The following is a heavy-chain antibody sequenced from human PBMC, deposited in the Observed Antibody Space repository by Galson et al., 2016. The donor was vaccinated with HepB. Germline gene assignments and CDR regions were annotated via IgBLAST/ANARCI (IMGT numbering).Heavy chain of an antibody. CDR1: GFSLTTSGMC. CDR3: ARTTRSYDILTGYSYYFDY. D-gene: IGHD3-9*01. V-gene: IGHV2-70*17. CDR2: IDWDGDK. Sequence: PALVKPTQTLTLTCAFSGFSLTTSGMCLSWIRQPPGKALEWLARIDWDGDKLYSTSLETRITISKDTSRNQVVLTMTKMDPVHTATYYCARTTRSYDILTGYSYYFDYWGQGALVTVSS. J-gene: IGHJ4*02.